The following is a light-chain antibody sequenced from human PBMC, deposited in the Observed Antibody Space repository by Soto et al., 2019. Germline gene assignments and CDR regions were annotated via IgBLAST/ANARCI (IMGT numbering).Light chain of an antibody. Sequence: QSVLTQPASVSGSPGQSITISCTGTSGDIGSYNRVSWYQQHPGKAPKLIIYEVTDRPSGVSNRFSGSKSGNTASLTISGLQAEDEAEYYCSSYTNINTRAWGVGTGTKVTVL. CDR2: EVT. J-gene: IGLJ1*01. V-gene: IGLV2-14*01. CDR1: SGDIGSYNR. CDR3: SSYTNINTRAWG.